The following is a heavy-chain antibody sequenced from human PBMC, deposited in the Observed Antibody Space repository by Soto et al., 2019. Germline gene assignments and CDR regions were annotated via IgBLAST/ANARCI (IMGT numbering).Heavy chain of an antibody. CDR1: GYTFTSYG. CDR3: ASGPPKYSSGWYWFDP. J-gene: IGHJ5*02. Sequence: QVQLVQSGAEVKKPGASVKVSCKASGYTFTSYGISWVRQAPGQGLEWMGWISAYNGNTNYAQKLQGRVTMTTDTSTSTAYMGLRSLRSDDTAVYYCASGPPKYSSGWYWFDPWGQGTLVTVSS. V-gene: IGHV1-18*01. D-gene: IGHD6-19*01. CDR2: ISAYNGNT.